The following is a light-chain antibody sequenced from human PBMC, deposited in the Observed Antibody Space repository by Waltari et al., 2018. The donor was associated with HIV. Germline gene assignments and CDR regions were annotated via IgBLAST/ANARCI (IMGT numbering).Light chain of an antibody. Sequence: EVVMTQSPATLSVSPGERATLTCRASQSVSVNLAWYQQKPGQPPRLPIYGASTRATGVPARFSGSGSETEFTLTISSLRSEDFAVYYCQQYNYWPPYTFGQGTKLEI. CDR3: QQYNYWPPYT. CDR2: GAS. V-gene: IGKV3-15*01. J-gene: IGKJ2*01. CDR1: QSVSVN.